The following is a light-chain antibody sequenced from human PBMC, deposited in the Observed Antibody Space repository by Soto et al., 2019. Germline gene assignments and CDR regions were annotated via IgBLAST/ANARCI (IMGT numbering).Light chain of an antibody. CDR2: DAS. CDR1: QSVSTS. V-gene: IGKV3-11*01. J-gene: IGKJ1*01. CDR3: QVRDVWPS. Sequence: IVLTQSPVTLAVSPGERAVLSCRVSQSVSTSLAWYQHKPGQAPRLFIYDASKRAPGIPARFSGSGSGTDFTLTISSLEPEDFAVYYCQVRDVWPSFGQGTKV.